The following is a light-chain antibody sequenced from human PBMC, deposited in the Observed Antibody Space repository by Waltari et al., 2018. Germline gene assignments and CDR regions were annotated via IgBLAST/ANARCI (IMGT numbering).Light chain of an antibody. CDR1: RSNVGSTA. V-gene: IGLV1-44*01. CDR3: AAWDDNLNGQV. Sequence: QSVLTQPPSASGTPVQRVTISCSGGRSNVGSTAVHWYQQVPGTAPKLLIYSNYHRPPGVPERFSASKSGTSASLAISGLQSDDEADYYCAAWDDNLNGQVFGGGTKLTVL. CDR2: SNY. J-gene: IGLJ3*02.